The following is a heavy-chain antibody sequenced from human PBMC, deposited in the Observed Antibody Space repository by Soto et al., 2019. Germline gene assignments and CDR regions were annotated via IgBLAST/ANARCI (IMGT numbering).Heavy chain of an antibody. D-gene: IGHD3-10*01. CDR3: ARAREYGSGSYYNADRVNWFDP. V-gene: IGHV4-59*06. CDR1: GGSISSYY. J-gene: IGHJ5*02. CDR2: IYYSGST. Sequence: SETLSLTCTVSGGSISSYYWSWIRQHPGKGLERIGYIYYSGSTYYNPSLKSRVTISVDTSKNQFSLKLSSVTAADTAVYYCARAREYGSGSYYNADRVNWFDPWGQGTLVTVSS.